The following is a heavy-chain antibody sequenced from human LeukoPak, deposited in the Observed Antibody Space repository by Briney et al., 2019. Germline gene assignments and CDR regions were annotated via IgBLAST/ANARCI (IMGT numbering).Heavy chain of an antibody. CDR2: IYYSGST. CDR1: GASVSSGGYY. CDR3: ARRGGSGRSFDY. D-gene: IGHD3-10*01. V-gene: IGHV4-61*08. Sequence: SETLSLTCTVSGASVSSGGYYWSWIRQPPGKGLEWIGYIYYSGSTNYNPSLESRVTISVDTSKNQFSLKVNSVTAADTAIYYCARRGGSGRSFDYWGQGTLVTVSS. J-gene: IGHJ4*02.